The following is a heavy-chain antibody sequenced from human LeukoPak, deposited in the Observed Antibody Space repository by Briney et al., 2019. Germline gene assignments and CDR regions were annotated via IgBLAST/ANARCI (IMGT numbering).Heavy chain of an antibody. Sequence: QPGGSLRLSCAASGFTFSTSDMNWISQAPGKGLEWVSHISSSGSTITYADSVKGRFTVSRVNTKNSLYLQMNSLRADDTAIYYCARTKWQLPWAWGQGTLVTVSS. CDR1: GFTFSTSD. CDR3: ARTKWQLPWA. J-gene: IGHJ1*01. V-gene: IGHV3-48*03. D-gene: IGHD1-26*01. CDR2: ISSSGSTI.